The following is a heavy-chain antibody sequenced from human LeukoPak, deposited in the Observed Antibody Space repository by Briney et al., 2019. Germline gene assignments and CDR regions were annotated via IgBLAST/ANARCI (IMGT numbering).Heavy chain of an antibody. CDR3: ARLLTTYFDF. CDR1: GYRFSTYW. Sequence: GESLKISCKGSGYRFSTYWIPWVRQMPGKGLEYMGVIYPDDSDTIYSPSFQGQVTISVDRSINTAYLQWSSLHVSDTAIYYCARLLTTYFDFWGQGALVTVS. V-gene: IGHV5-51*01. CDR2: IYPDDSDT. J-gene: IGHJ4*02. D-gene: IGHD4/OR15-4a*01.